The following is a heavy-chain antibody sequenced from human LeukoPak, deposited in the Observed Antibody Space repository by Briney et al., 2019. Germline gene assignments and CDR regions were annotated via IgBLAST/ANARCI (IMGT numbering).Heavy chain of an antibody. Sequence: SETLSLTCAVSGYSISSGYYWGWIRQPPGKGLEWIGSIYHSGSTYYNPSLKSRVTISVDTSKNQFSLKLSSVTAADTAVYYCARQGQLRFLEWLLLPFDYWGQGTLVTVSS. CDR3: ARQGQLRFLEWLLLPFDY. CDR1: GYSISSGYY. J-gene: IGHJ4*02. D-gene: IGHD3-3*01. V-gene: IGHV4-38-2*01. CDR2: IYHSGST.